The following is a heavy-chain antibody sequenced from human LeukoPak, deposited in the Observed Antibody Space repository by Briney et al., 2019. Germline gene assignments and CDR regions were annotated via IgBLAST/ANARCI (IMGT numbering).Heavy chain of an antibody. D-gene: IGHD6-19*01. J-gene: IGHJ5*02. Sequence: SETLSLTCTVSGGSISSSSYYWGWIRQPPGMGLEWIGYIYHSGSTDYNPSLKSRVTISVDTSKNQFSLKLSSVTAADTAVYYCARSLRGSTGWYWFDPWGQGTLVTVSS. CDR3: ARSLRGSTGWYWFDP. CDR2: IYHSGST. CDR1: GGSISSSSYY. V-gene: IGHV4-61*05.